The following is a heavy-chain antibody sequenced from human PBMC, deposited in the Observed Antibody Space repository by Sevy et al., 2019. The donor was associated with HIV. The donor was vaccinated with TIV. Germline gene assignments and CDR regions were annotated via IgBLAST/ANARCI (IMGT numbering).Heavy chain of an antibody. J-gene: IGHJ4*02. Sequence: SETLSLTCAVYGGSFSGYYWNWIRQPPGKGLEWIGEINHSGSTNYNPSLKSRVTISVDTSKNHFSLKLSSVTAADTAVYYCARCRVAGNFDYWGQGTLVTVSS. CDR2: INHSGST. CDR1: GGSFSGYY. D-gene: IGHD6-19*01. CDR3: ARCRVAGNFDY. V-gene: IGHV4-34*01.